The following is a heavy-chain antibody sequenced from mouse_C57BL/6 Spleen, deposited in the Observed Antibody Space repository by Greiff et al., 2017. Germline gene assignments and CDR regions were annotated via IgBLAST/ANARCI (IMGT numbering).Heavy chain of an antibody. Sequence: VQLQQSGPELVKPGASVKISCKASGYSFTDYNMNWVKQSNGKSLEWIGVINPNYGTTSYNQKFKGKATLTVDQSSSTAYMQLNSLTSEDSAVYYCARGYYGSSYVGWYFDVWGTGTTVTVSS. J-gene: IGHJ1*03. CDR2: INPNYGTT. D-gene: IGHD1-1*01. CDR1: GYSFTDYN. V-gene: IGHV1-39*01. CDR3: ARGYYGSSYVGWYFDV.